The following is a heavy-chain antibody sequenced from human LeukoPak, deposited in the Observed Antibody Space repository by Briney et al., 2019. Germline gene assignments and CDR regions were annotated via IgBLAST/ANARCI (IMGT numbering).Heavy chain of an antibody. CDR2: IYPGDSET. V-gene: IGHV5-51*01. J-gene: IGHJ4*02. D-gene: IGHD1-26*01. CDR3: ARHSGSYSTDY. Sequence: GESLKTSCNGSGYSFTTYWIGWVRQMPGKGLEWMGIIYPGDSETRYSPSFQGQVTISADKSISTAYLQWSSLKASDTAIYYCARHSGSYSTDYWGQGTLVTVSS. CDR1: GYSFTTYW.